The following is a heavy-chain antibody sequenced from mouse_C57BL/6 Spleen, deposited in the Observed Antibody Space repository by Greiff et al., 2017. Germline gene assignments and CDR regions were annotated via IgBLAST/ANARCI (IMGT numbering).Heavy chain of an antibody. D-gene: IGHD2-3*01. CDR1: GFTFSDYY. CDR3: ARDDGYSHAMDY. J-gene: IGHJ4*01. CDR2: INYDGSST. Sequence: EVKLMGPEGGLVQPGSSMKLSCTASGFTFSDYYMAWVRQVPEKGLEWVANINYDGSSTYYLDSLKSRFIISRDNAKNILYLQMSSLKSEDTATYYCARDDGYSHAMDYWGQGTSVTVSS. V-gene: IGHV5-16*01.